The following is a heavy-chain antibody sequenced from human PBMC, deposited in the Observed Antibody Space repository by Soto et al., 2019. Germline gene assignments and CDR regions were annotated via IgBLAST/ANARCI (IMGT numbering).Heavy chain of an antibody. J-gene: IGHJ4*02. CDR3: AAVVPAAMPSDY. CDR2: ISAYNGNT. Sequence: GASVKVSCKASGYTFTSYGISWVRQAPGQGLEWMGWISAYNGNTNYAQKLQGRVTMTTDTSTSTAYMELSSLRSEDTAVYYCAAVVPAAMPSDYWGQGTLVTVSS. V-gene: IGHV1-18*01. CDR1: GYTFTSYG. D-gene: IGHD2-2*01.